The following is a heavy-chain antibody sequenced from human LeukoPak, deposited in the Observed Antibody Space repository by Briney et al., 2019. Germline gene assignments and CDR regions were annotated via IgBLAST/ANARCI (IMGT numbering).Heavy chain of an antibody. D-gene: IGHD2-2*01. CDR3: AKMFNADVYFEY. J-gene: IGHJ4*02. CDR2: INHSGST. Sequence: SETLSLTCAVYGGSFSGYYWSWIRQPPGKGLEWIGEINHSGSTNYNPSLKSRVTISVDKSKNQFSLRLSSVTAADTAVYYCAKMFNADVYFEYWGQGILVTVSS. V-gene: IGHV4-34*01. CDR1: GGSFSGYY.